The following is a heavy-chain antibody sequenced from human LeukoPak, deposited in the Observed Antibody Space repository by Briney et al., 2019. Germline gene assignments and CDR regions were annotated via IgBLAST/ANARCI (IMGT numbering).Heavy chain of an antibody. Sequence: GGSLRLSCAASGFTFSSYSMNWVRQAPGKGLEWVSSISSSSSYIYYADSVKGRFTISRDNAKNSLYLQMNSQRAEDTAVYYCARTIAVAARRYYYYGMDVWGQGTTVTVSS. D-gene: IGHD6-19*01. J-gene: IGHJ6*02. CDR3: ARTIAVAARRYYYYGMDV. CDR2: ISSSSSYI. V-gene: IGHV3-21*01. CDR1: GFTFSSYS.